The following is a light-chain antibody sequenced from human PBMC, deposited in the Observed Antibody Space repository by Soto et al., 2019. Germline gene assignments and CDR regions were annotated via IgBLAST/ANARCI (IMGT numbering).Light chain of an antibody. CDR1: QSVSSN. V-gene: IGKV3-15*01. CDR3: QHYNNWPPYT. CDR2: GAS. J-gene: IGKJ2*01. Sequence: EIVMTQSPATLSVSPGERATISCRASQSVSSNLAWYQQKPGQAPRLLISGASTRATGIPARFSGSGSGTEFTLTISSLQSEDFAVYYCQHYNNWPPYTFGQGTKLEIK.